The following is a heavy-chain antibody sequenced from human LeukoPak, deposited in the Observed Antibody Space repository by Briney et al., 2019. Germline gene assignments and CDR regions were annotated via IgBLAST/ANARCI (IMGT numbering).Heavy chain of an antibody. D-gene: IGHD2-15*01. CDR1: GGSFSGYY. V-gene: IGHV4-34*01. CDR3: ARRGYCSGGSCYDPRDFRFDY. Sequence: PSETLSLTCAVYGGSFSGYYGSWIRQPPGKGLEWIGEINHSGSTNYNPSLRSRVTISVDTSKNQFSLKLSSVTAADTAVYYCARRGYCSGGSCYDPRDFRFDYWGQGTLVTVSS. CDR2: INHSGST. J-gene: IGHJ4*02.